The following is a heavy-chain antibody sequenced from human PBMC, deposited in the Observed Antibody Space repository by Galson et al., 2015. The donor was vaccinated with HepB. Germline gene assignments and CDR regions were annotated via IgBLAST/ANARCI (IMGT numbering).Heavy chain of an antibody. Sequence: SLRLSCAASGFTFDHYEMTWVRQAPGKGLEWVSTLNGRGDTTYYGGFVQGRFTTSRDNAKNTLWLQMSSLRTEDTAVYFCARVLGGGHFDNWGQGTLVTVSS. V-gene: IGHV3-23*01. CDR3: ARVLGGGHFDN. CDR1: GFTFDHYE. CDR2: LNGRGDTT. D-gene: IGHD3-16*01. J-gene: IGHJ4*02.